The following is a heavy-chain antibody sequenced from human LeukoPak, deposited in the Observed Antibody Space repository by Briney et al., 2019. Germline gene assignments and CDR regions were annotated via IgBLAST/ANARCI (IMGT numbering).Heavy chain of an antibody. J-gene: IGHJ4*02. CDR1: GYTFTSYA. CDR2: INACNGDT. CDR3: GRDVRGMTTAYFDS. Sequence: GASVKVSCKASGYTFTSYAMHWVRQAPGQRLEWMGWINACNGDTKYSQKFQGRVTITRDTSASTGYMELSSLRSEDTAVYYCGRDVRGMTTAYFDSWGQGTLVTVSS. V-gene: IGHV1-3*01. D-gene: IGHD4-11*01.